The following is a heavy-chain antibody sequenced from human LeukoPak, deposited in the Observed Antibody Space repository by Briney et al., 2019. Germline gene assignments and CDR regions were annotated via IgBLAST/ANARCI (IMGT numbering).Heavy chain of an antibody. CDR2: IWYDGKSE. Sequence: PGRSLRLSCAASGFTFSNYGMHWVRQAPGKGLEWVAYIWYDGKSEDYADSVKGRFTISRDNSNNVLYLQMNRLRVDDAAVYYCASGQQLLGRADFDYWGQGTLVTVSS. V-gene: IGHV3-33*01. D-gene: IGHD6-13*01. J-gene: IGHJ4*02. CDR1: GFTFSNYG. CDR3: ASGQQLLGRADFDY.